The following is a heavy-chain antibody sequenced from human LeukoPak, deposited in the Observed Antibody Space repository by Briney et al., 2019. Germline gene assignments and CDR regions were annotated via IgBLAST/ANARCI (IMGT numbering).Heavy chain of an antibody. J-gene: IGHJ5*02. CDR2: IYYNGYT. CDR3: ARQGGDTMVRGVVRDWFDP. CDR1: GDSISSSIYY. D-gene: IGHD3-10*01. Sequence: SETLSLTCTVSGDSISSSIYYWGWIRQPPGKGLEWIGCIYYNGYTYYTSSLKSRVTIFVNTSKNQFSLKLISVTAADTAVYYCARQGGDTMVRGVVRDWFDPWGQGTLVTVSS. V-gene: IGHV4-39*01.